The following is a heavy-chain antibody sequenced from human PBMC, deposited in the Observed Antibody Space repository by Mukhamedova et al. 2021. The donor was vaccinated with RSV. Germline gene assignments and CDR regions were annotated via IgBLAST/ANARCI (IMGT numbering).Heavy chain of an antibody. D-gene: IGHD1-14*01. CDR3: ATHDYRKIIDY. Sequence: CTWDIYYSGSTYYNPSLKSRVTISVDTSKNQFSLKLSSVTAADTAVYYCATHDYRKIIDYWGQGTLVTVSS. J-gene: IGHJ4*02. CDR2: IYYSGST. V-gene: IGHV4-31*02.